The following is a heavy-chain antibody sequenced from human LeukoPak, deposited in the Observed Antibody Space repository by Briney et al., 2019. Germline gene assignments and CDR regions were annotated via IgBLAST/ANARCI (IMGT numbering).Heavy chain of an antibody. D-gene: IGHD3-9*01. V-gene: IGHV4-30-2*01. CDR2: IYHSGST. J-gene: IGHJ6*02. CDR1: GGSISSGGYY. Sequence: SETLSLTCTVSGGSISSGGYYWSWIRQPPGKGLEWIGYIYHSGSTYYNPSLKGRVTISVDRSKNQFSLKLSSVTAADTAVHYCARAGRLLVRPSYYYGMDVWGQGTTVTVSS. CDR3: ARAGRLLVRPSYYYGMDV.